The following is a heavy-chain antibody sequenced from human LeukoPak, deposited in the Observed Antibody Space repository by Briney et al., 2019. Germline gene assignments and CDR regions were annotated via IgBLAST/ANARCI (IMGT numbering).Heavy chain of an antibody. CDR3: ARVNCGGDCYSDRGAFDI. Sequence: SVKVSCKASGATFISYAMSWVRQAPGQGLEWMGGIIPIFGTANYAQKFQGRVTITADESTSTAYMELSSVRSKDTAVYYCARVNCGGDCYSDRGAFDIWGQGTMVTVSS. J-gene: IGHJ3*02. V-gene: IGHV1-69*01. CDR2: IIPIFGTA. D-gene: IGHD2-21*02. CDR1: GATFISYA.